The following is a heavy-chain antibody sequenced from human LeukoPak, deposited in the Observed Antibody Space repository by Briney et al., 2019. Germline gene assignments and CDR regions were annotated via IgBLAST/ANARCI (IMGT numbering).Heavy chain of an antibody. CDR2: ISSSGTTI. Sequence: KTGGSLRLSCAASGLTFSDYYMSWIRQAPGKGLECISYISSSGTTIYYTDSVQGRFTISRDNAKNSLYLQMDSLRAEDTAVYYCARGHWEHAYWGQGTLVTVSS. V-gene: IGHV3-11*01. D-gene: IGHD1-26*01. CDR3: ARGHWEHAY. J-gene: IGHJ4*02. CDR1: GLTFSDYY.